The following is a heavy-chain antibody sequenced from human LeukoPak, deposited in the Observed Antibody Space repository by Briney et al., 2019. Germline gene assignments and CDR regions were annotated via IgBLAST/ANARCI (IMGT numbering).Heavy chain of an antibody. J-gene: IGHJ4*02. CDR2: IYHSGST. D-gene: IGHD3-10*01. CDR3: ARRYGSGSSGTFDY. CDR1: GYSISSGYY. V-gene: IGHV4-38-2*02. Sequence: SETLSLTCTVSGYSISSGYYWGWLRQPPGKGLEWIGSIYHSGSTYYNPSLKSQVTISVDTSKNQFSLKLTSVTAADTAVYYCARRYGSGSSGTFDYWGQGTLVTVSS.